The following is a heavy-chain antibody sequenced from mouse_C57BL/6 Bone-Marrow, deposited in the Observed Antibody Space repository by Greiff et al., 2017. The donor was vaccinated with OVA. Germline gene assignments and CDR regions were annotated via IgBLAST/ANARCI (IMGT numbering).Heavy chain of an antibody. CDR1: GFTFSSYA. D-gene: IGHD1-1*01. Sequence: EVKLMESGEGLVKPGGSLKLSCAASGFTFSSYAMSWVRQTPEKRLEWVAYISSGGDYIYYADTVKGRFTISRDNARNTLYLQMSSLKSEDTAMYYCTRGPSTTVVEGDYWGQGTTLTVSS. CDR3: TRGPSTTVVEGDY. V-gene: IGHV5-9-1*02. CDR2: ISSGGDYI. J-gene: IGHJ2*01.